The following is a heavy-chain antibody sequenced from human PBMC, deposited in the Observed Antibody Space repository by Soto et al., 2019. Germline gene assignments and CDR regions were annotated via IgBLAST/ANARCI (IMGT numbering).Heavy chain of an antibody. CDR2: TFYRSKWSN. D-gene: IGHD1-26*01. J-gene: IGHJ6*02. Sequence: PSQTLSLTCAISGDSVSSNSAAWSWIRQSPSRGLEWLGRTFYRSKWSNDYAVSVKGRITINPDTSKNQFSLQLNSVTPEVTAVYYCAKEGGNHYSYYAMDVWGQGTTVTVSS. V-gene: IGHV6-1*01. CDR1: GDSVSSNSAA. CDR3: AKEGGNHYSYYAMDV.